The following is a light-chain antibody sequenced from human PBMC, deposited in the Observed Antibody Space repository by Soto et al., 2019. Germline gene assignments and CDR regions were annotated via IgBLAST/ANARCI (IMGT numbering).Light chain of an antibody. J-gene: IGLJ1*01. CDR3: TSYAGGNNV. CDR2: EVN. Sequence: QSALTQPPSASGSPGQSVTISCTGTSSDVGGYNYVSWYQQHPGKVPKLMVYEVNKRPSGVPDRFSGSKSGNTASLTVSGPQAEAEADYYCTSYAGGNNVFGTGTKLTVL. V-gene: IGLV2-8*01. CDR1: SSDVGGYNY.